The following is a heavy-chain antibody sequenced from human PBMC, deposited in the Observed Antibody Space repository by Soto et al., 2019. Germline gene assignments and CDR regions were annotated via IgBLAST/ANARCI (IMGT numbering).Heavy chain of an antibody. D-gene: IGHD2-2*01. CDR1: GFTFTSSA. V-gene: IGHV1-58*01. CDR2: IVVYSGNT. Sequence: SVKVSCKASGFTFTSSAVQWVRQARGQRLEWIGWIVVYSGNTNYAQKLQDRVTITTDISTSTAYMELRSLRSDDTAVYYCARLPVVPAASSDYYMDVWGKGTTVTVSS. J-gene: IGHJ6*03. CDR3: ARLPVVPAASSDYYMDV.